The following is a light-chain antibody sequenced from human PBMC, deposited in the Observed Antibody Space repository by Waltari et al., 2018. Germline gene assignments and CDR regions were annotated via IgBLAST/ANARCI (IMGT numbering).Light chain of an antibody. CDR1: SNDVGVYNY. CDR2: DVS. J-gene: IGLJ2*01. Sequence: QSALTQPASVSGSPGQSITISCTGTSNDVGVYNYVSWYQHLPGNAPKPIIYDVSRWPSGVSNRFSGPKAGNTASLTISGLQAEDEADYYCSSYTNTNTIVFGGGTKVTVL. CDR3: SSYTNTNTIV. V-gene: IGLV2-14*03.